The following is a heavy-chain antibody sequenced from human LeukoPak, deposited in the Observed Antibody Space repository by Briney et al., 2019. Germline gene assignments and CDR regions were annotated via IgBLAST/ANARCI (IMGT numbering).Heavy chain of an antibody. J-gene: IGHJ5*02. CDR1: GFTFSSYA. D-gene: IGHD4-23*01. V-gene: IGHV3-30*02. Sequence: TGGSLRLSCAASGFTFSSYAMHWVRQAPGRGLEWVAFIRYDGNNKNYADSVKGRFTISRDNSKDTLYLQMNSLRAEDTAVYYCAKGDDYGANTRLPKYNWFDPWGQGTPVTVSS. CDR2: IRYDGNNK. CDR3: AKGDDYGANTRLPKYNWFDP.